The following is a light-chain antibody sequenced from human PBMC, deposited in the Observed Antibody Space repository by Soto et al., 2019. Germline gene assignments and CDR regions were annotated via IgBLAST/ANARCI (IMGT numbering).Light chain of an antibody. J-gene: IGKJ5*01. Sequence: DIQLTQSPSSLSSSLGDSVSISCRASQNIDNSLHWYRQKSGEVPEVLIYAASTLRDGVSTRIRGSGSGTEFALTISNLLPDDFATYYCQQSSSSPPLTFGQGTRLYI. V-gene: IGKV1-39*01. CDR1: QNIDNS. CDR2: AAS. CDR3: QQSSSSPPLT.